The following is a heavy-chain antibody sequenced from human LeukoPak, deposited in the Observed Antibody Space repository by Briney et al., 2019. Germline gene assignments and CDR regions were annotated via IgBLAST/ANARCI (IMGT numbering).Heavy chain of an antibody. CDR1: GFTFSSYA. D-gene: IGHD3-22*01. CDR3: ANTMDSGWAFDI. CDR2: ISGSGGST. Sequence: GGSLRLSCAASGFTFSSYAMSWVRQAPGKGLEWVSAISGSGGSTYYADSVKGRFTISRDNSMNTLYLQMNSLRAEDTAVYYSANTMDSGWAFDIWGQGTMVTVSS. J-gene: IGHJ3*02. V-gene: IGHV3-23*01.